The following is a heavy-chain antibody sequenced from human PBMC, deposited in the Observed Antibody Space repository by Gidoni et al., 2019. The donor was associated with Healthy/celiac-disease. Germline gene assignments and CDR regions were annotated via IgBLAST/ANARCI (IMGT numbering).Heavy chain of an antibody. CDR3: AKVACSSTSCHTDY. V-gene: IGHV3-30*18. CDR1: GFPFSSYG. Sequence: QVQLVASGGGVVQPGRSLRLSCAASGFPFSSYGMHWVRKAPGKGLEWVAVISYDGSNKYYADSVKGRFTISRDNSKNTLYLQMNSLRAEDTAVYYCAKVACSSTSCHTDYWGQGTLVTVSS. CDR2: ISYDGSNK. D-gene: IGHD2-2*02. J-gene: IGHJ4*02.